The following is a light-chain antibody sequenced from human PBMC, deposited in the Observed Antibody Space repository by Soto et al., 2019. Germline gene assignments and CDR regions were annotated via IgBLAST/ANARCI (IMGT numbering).Light chain of an antibody. CDR1: QTISSY. Sequence: EIVLTQSPATLSLSPGVRATLSCRASQTISSYLAWYQQKPGQAPRLLIYDASNRAAGIPARFSGFGSGTDFTLTISSLEPEDVAIYYCQQRTNWPLTFGGGTNVEIK. J-gene: IGKJ4*01. CDR2: DAS. V-gene: IGKV3-11*01. CDR3: QQRTNWPLT.